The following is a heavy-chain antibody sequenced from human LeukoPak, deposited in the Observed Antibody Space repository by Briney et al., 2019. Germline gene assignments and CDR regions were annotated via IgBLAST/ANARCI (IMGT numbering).Heavy chain of an antibody. J-gene: IGHJ4*02. CDR1: GCTFRSYD. Sequence: GASVKVSCKAAGCTFRSYDMNGVRQAAGQGAEGMGWMNPNSVDTGYTQRFQGRVTMTRDTSISTACMELSSLRSEDTAVYYCARGPYGTGSYFDLWGQGTLVTVSS. CDR2: MNPNSVDT. D-gene: IGHD3-10*01. V-gene: IGHV1-8*02. CDR3: ARGPYGTGSYFDL.